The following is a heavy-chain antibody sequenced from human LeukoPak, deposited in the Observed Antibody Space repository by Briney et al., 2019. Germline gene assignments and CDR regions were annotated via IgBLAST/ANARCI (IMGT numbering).Heavy chain of an antibody. D-gene: IGHD3-22*01. CDR3: ARDSPPYYDSSGYFHLGV. V-gene: IGHV3-21*01. J-gene: IGHJ6*02. CDR2: ISSSSSYI. Sequence: GGSLRLSCAASGFTFSSYSMNWVRQAPGKGLEWVSSISSSSSYIYYADSVKGRFTISRDNAKNSLYLQMNSLRAEDTAVYYCARDSPPYYDSSGYFHLGVWGQGTTVTVSS. CDR1: GFTFSSYS.